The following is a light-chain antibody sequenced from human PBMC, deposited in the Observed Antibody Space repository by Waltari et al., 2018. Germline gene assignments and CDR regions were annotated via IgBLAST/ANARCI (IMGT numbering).Light chain of an antibody. V-gene: IGKV3-20*01. J-gene: IGKJ3*01. Sequence: DIVLTTSPGTLPFSPGESATLSCRASQSVSSSYVAWYQQKPGQAPRLLIYGVSYRATGIPDRFSGSGSGTDFTLTISRLEPEDFAVYYCQQYGNSPPFSFGPGTKVDIK. CDR1: QSVSSSY. CDR2: GVS. CDR3: QQYGNSPPFS.